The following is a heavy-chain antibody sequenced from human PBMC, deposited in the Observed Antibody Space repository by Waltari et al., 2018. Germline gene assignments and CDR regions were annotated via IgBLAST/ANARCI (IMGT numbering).Heavy chain of an antibody. J-gene: IGHJ6*02. CDR2: INPNSDDK. Sequence: QVQLVQSGAEVKKPGASVKVSCKAPGYTFTGYYMHWVRQAPGQRLEWMGWINPNSDDKNYAQKFQGRVTVTRDTSITTAYMELSRLTPDDTAVYYCASAYCSGDTCYSFPMDVWGQGTTVTVSS. V-gene: IGHV1-2*02. CDR3: ASAYCSGDTCYSFPMDV. CDR1: GYTFTGYY. D-gene: IGHD2-15*01.